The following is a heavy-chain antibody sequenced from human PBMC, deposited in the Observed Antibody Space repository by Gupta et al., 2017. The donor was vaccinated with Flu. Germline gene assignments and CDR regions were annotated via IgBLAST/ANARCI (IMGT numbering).Heavy chain of an antibody. CDR1: ISSSTNS. J-gene: IGHJ5*02. CDR2: AHYSANT. V-gene: IGHV4-39*01. CDR3: VKETYSTTWVGP. D-gene: IGHD5-12*01. Sequence: ISSSTNSWAWIGQAPGKGLGWMGSAHYSANTYYRSSLRSQFTISIDTAKTQFSLKVRSTTAADTAVYYCVKETYSTTWVGPWGQGTGGTVSS.